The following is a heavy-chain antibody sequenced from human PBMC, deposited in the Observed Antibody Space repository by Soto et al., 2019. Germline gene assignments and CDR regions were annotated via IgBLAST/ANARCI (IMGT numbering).Heavy chain of an antibody. CDR2: ISWNSGSI. CDR3: AKDGIAVAAWGYYFDY. V-gene: IGHV3-9*01. CDR1: GFTFDDYA. D-gene: IGHD6-19*01. Sequence: SLRLSCAASGFTFDDYAMHWVRQAPGKGLEWVSGISWNSGSIGYADSVKGRFTISRDNAKNSLYLQMNSLRAEDTALYYCAKDGIAVAAWGYYFDYWGQGTLVTVSS. J-gene: IGHJ4*02.